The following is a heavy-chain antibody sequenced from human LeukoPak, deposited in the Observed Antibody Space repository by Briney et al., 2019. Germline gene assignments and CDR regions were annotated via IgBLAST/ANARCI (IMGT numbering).Heavy chain of an antibody. Sequence: SETLSLTCTVSGGSISSYYWSWIRQPPGKGLEWIGYVYYSGSTNHNPSLKSRVTISVDTSKNQFSLKLSSVTAADTAVDYCARGGRGAFDIWGQGTMVTVST. CDR2: VYYSGST. V-gene: IGHV4-59*01. J-gene: IGHJ3*02. D-gene: IGHD1-26*01. CDR3: ARGGRGAFDI. CDR1: GGSISSYY.